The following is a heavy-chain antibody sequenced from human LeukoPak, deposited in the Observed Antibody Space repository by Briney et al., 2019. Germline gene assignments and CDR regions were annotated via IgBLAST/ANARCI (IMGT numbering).Heavy chain of an antibody. V-gene: IGHV3-48*01. Sequence: PGGSLRLSCAASGFTFSSYSMKWVRQAPGKGLEWVSYISSSSDTIYYADSVKGRFTISRYNAKNSLYLQMNSLRAEDTAVYYCARGLRISMVRNNWFDPWGQGTLVTVSS. D-gene: IGHD3-10*01. CDR1: GFTFSSYS. J-gene: IGHJ5*02. CDR3: ARGLRISMVRNNWFDP. CDR2: ISSSSDTI.